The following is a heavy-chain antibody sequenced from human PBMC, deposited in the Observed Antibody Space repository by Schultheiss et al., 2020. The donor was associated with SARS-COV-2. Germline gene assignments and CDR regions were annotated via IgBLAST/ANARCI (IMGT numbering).Heavy chain of an antibody. Sequence: GESLKISCAASGFTFSSYDMHWVRQATGKGLEWVSAIGTAGDTYYPGSVKGRFTISRENAKNTLYLQMNSLRAEDTAVYYCATEAVAGVIYWGQGTLVTVSS. J-gene: IGHJ4*02. D-gene: IGHD6-19*01. CDR3: ATEAVAGVIY. CDR1: GFTFSSYD. CDR2: IGTAGDT. V-gene: IGHV3-13*01.